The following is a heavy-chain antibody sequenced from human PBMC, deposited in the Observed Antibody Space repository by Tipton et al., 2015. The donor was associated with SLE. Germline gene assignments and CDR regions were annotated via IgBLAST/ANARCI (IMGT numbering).Heavy chain of an antibody. CDR1: GDSFSSGSSS. CDR3: ARAGGGDSNWFDP. J-gene: IGHJ5*02. CDR2: IYNSGIT. Sequence: TLSLTCTVSGDSFSSGSSSWNWVRQPAGKGLEWIGLIYNSGITNYNPSLQSRVTLSVDMSKSQFSLKLNSVTAADTAVYYCARAGGGDSNWFDPWGQGTLVTVSS. V-gene: IGHV4-61*02. D-gene: IGHD2-21*01.